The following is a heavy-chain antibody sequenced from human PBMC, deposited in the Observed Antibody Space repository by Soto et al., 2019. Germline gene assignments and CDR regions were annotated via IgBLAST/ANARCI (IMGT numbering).Heavy chain of an antibody. Sequence: PGVALHLSCAASGFTFSSYAMSWVRQAPGKGLEWVSAISGSGGSTYYADSVKGRFTISRDNSKNTLYLQMNSLRAEDTAVYYCAKGPSSGWADYYFDYWGQGTLVTVSS. CDR3: AKGPSSGWADYYFDY. CDR1: GFTFSSYA. J-gene: IGHJ4*02. CDR2: ISGSGGST. D-gene: IGHD6-19*01. V-gene: IGHV3-23*01.